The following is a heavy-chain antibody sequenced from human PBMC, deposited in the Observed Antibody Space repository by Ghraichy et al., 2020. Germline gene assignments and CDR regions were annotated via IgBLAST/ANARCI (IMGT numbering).Heavy chain of an antibody. CDR3: ARGYDFWSGYFQSVVYFDY. J-gene: IGHJ4*02. Sequence: GGSLRLSCAASGFTFSSYSMNWVRQAPGKGLEWVSSINSRSSYIYYADSVKGRFTISRDNAKNSLYLQMNSLRAEDTAVYYCARGYDFWSGYFQSVVYFDYWGQGTLVTGSS. V-gene: IGHV3-21*01. D-gene: IGHD3-3*01. CDR2: INSRSSYI. CDR1: GFTFSSYS.